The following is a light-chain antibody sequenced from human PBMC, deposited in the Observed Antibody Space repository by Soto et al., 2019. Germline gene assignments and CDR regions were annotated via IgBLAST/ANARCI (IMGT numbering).Light chain of an antibody. CDR1: QSVSSN. CDR3: QQYNNWPFT. J-gene: IGKJ3*01. V-gene: IGKV3-15*01. Sequence: EIVMTQSPATLSVSPGERATLSCRASQSVSSNLAWYQQKPGQAPRLLIYGASTRATGIPARFTGSGSGTEFTLTISSLQSEDLAVYYGQQYNNWPFTFGPGNKVDIK. CDR2: GAS.